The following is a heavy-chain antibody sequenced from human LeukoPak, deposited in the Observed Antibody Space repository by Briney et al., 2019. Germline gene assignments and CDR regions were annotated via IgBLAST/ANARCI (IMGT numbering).Heavy chain of an antibody. D-gene: IGHD3-10*01. CDR2: INPNSGGT. CDR3: ARDAKWFGAVYYFDY. V-gene: IGHV1-2*02. CDR1: GYTFTGYY. J-gene: IGHJ4*02. Sequence: ASVKVSCKASGYTFTGYYMHWVRQAPGQGLEWMGWINPNSGGTNYAQKFQGRVTMTRDTSISTAYMELSRLRSDDTAVYYCARDAKWFGAVYYFDYWGRGTLVTVSS.